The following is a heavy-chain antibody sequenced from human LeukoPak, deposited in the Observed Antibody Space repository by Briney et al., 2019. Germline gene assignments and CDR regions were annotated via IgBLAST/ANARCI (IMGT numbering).Heavy chain of an antibody. Sequence: GESLKISCKGSGYTFSTYWIGWVRQMPGKGLEYMGIIYPGDSDTRYSPSFQGQVTMSVDKSISTAYLQWSSLKASDTAIYYCAKAQIGATDFDYWGRGTLVTVSS. D-gene: IGHD1-26*01. J-gene: IGHJ4*02. CDR3: AKAQIGATDFDY. V-gene: IGHV5-51*01. CDR2: IYPGDSDT. CDR1: GYTFSTYW.